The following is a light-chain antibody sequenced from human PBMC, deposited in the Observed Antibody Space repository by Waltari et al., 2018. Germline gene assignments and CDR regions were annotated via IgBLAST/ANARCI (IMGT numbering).Light chain of an antibody. J-gene: IGKJ1*01. CDR1: QGISTY. CDR2: GAS. Sequence: AIRITQSPSSVSASAGDRVTITCRASQGISTYLAWYQQNPGKAPNLLIYGASTLQSGVPSRFSGSGSGTDFTLTINCLQSEDFATYYCQQYSSFPRTFGQGTKVEI. CDR3: QQYSSFPRT. V-gene: IGKV1-8*01.